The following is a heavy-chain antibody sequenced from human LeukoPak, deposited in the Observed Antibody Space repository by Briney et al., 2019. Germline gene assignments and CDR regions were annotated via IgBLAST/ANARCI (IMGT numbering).Heavy chain of an antibody. D-gene: IGHD3-16*01. CDR3: ARGGGDVALFSSYYCYMDV. V-gene: IGHV4-59*08. CDR1: GASIRSHF. J-gene: IGHJ6*03. Sequence: SETLSLTCIVSGASIRSHFWSWIRRPPGKALEWIGYMYNSGRTNYNPSLKSRVTISVDTSKNQFSLKLSSVTAADTAVYYCARGGGDVALFSSYYCYMDVWGKGTTVTVSS. CDR2: MYNSGRT.